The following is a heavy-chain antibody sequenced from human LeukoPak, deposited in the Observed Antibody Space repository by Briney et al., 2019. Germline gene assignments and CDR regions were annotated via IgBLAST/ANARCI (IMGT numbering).Heavy chain of an antibody. CDR3: ARGVRNYVNYYYMDV. CDR2: IIPIFGTA. J-gene: IGHJ6*03. CDR1: GGTFSSYA. V-gene: IGHV1-69*05. D-gene: IGHD4-11*01. Sequence: ASVKVSCKASGGTFSSYAISWVRQAPGQGLEWMGGIIPIFGTANYAQKFQGRVTITTDESTSTAYMELSSLRSKDTAVYYCARGVRNYVNYYYMDVWGKGTTVTVSS.